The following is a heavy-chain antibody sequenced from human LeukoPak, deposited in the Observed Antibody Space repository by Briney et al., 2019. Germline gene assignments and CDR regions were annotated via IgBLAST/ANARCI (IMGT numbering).Heavy chain of an antibody. Sequence: GGSLRLSCAASGFTFSSYAMHWVRQAPGKGLEWVAVISYDGSNKYYADSVKGRFTISRDNSKNTLYLQMNNLRAEDTAKYYCASATPANDYWGLGTVVTVSS. J-gene: IGHJ4*02. CDR2: ISYDGSNK. CDR3: ASATPANDY. V-gene: IGHV3-30*04. CDR1: GFTFSSYA.